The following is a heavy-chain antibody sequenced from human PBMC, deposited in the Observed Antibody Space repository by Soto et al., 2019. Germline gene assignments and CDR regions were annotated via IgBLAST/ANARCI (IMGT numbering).Heavy chain of an antibody. CDR2: ISAYNGNT. J-gene: IGHJ6*02. CDR3: ARGVTMVRGVISRYGMDV. V-gene: IGHV1-18*01. Sequence: ASVKVSCKASGYTFTSYGISWVRQAPGQGLEWMGWISAYNGNTNYAQKLQGRVTMTTDTSTSTAYMELRSLRSDDTAVYYCARGVTMVRGVISRYGMDVWGQGTTVTVSS. D-gene: IGHD3-10*01. CDR1: GYTFTSYG.